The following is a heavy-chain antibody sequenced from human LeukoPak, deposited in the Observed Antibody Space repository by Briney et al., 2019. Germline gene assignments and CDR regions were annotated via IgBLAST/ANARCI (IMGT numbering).Heavy chain of an antibody. CDR3: ARGLGGAGLLWFGELLGYYYYMDV. CDR1: GGSISSYY. Sequence: SGPTLVKPSETLSLTCTVSGGSISSYYWSWIRQPPGKGLEWIGYIYYSGSTNYNPSLKSRVTISVDTSKNQFSLKLSSVAAADTAVYYCARGLGGAGLLWFGELLGYYYYMDVWGKGTTVTISS. CDR2: IYYSGST. D-gene: IGHD3-10*01. J-gene: IGHJ6*03. V-gene: IGHV4-59*01.